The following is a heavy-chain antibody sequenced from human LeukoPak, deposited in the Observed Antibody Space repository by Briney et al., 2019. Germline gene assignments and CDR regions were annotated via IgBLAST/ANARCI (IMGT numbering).Heavy chain of an antibody. Sequence: GGSLRLSCAASGFTFSSYSMNWVRQAPGKGLEWVSSISSSSSYIYYADSVKGRFTISRDNAKNSLYLQMNSLRAEDTAVYYCAKEDYGDLPYNWGQGTLVTVSS. CDR2: ISSSSSYI. CDR1: GFTFSSYS. D-gene: IGHD4-17*01. V-gene: IGHV3-21*01. J-gene: IGHJ4*02. CDR3: AKEDYGDLPYN.